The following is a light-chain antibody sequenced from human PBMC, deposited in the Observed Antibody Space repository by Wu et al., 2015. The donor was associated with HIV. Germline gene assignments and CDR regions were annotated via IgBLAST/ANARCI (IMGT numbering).Light chain of an antibody. J-gene: IGKJ4*01. CDR3: QQYGSSPLT. Sequence: EIVLTQSPGTLSLSPGERATLSCRASQSVSSSYLAWYQQKPGQAPRLLIYGASGRATDIPDRFSGSGSGTDFTLIISRLEPEDFAVYYCQQYGSSPLTFGGGTTLEIK. V-gene: IGKV3-20*01. CDR1: QSVSSSY. CDR2: GAS.